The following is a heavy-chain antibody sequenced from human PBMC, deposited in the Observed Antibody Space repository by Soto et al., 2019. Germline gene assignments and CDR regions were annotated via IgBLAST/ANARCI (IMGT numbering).Heavy chain of an antibody. V-gene: IGHV5-51*01. D-gene: IGHD2-21*01. J-gene: IGHJ4*02. CDR1: GYDFSTYW. CDR3: ARLPRDCNYTSCYFADS. CDR2: MYPGDSDT. Sequence: AHLEQSGSEVKKSGESLRISCKGVGYDFSTYWFGWVRQMSRKGLEWMGIMYPGDSDTRIKPSFQGRVTLSVDPSVSTAYLQWDTLQASDTAIYYCARLPRDCNYTSCYFADSWGQGTQVTVSS.